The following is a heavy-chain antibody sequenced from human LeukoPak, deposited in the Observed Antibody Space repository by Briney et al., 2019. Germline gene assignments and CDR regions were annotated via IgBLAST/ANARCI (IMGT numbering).Heavy chain of an antibody. J-gene: IGHJ4*02. CDR3: AKDARAYGSGPLDY. V-gene: IGHV3-23*01. D-gene: IGHD3-10*01. CDR2: ISTGGGST. CDR1: GFTFSRYV. Sequence: GGSLRLSCAASGFTFSRYVMRWVRQAPGKGLEWVSAISTGGGSTYYAASVKGRFTISRDNSKNTLYLQMNSLRAEDTAVYYCAKDARAYGSGPLDYWGQGTLVTVSS.